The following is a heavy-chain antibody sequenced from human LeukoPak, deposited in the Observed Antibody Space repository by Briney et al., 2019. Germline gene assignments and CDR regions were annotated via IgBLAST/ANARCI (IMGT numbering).Heavy chain of an antibody. CDR2: IYHSGST. D-gene: IGHD4-23*01. CDR1: GGSISSYY. Sequence: SETVSLTCTVSGGSISSYYWSWIRQPPGKGLEWIGYIYHSGSTDYNPSIKSRVTISVDTSKSQFSLKLTSVTAADTAVYYCATLTTVVTAYYFDYWGQGTLVTVSS. CDR3: ATLTTVVTAYYFDY. J-gene: IGHJ4*02. V-gene: IGHV4-4*09.